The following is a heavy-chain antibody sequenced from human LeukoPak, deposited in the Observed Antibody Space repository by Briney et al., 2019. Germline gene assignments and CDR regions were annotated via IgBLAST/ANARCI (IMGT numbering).Heavy chain of an antibody. D-gene: IGHD6-13*01. CDR1: GYTFTGYY. CDR3: AREKPRIAAAGSRVSSDWFDP. J-gene: IGHJ5*02. CDR2: INPNSGGT. V-gene: IGHV1-2*02. Sequence: GASVKVSCKASGYTFTGYYMHWVRQAPGQGLEWMGWINPNSGGTNYAQKFQGRVTMTRDTSISTAYMELSRLRSDDTAVYYCAREKPRIAAAGSRVSSDWFDPWGQGTLVTVSS.